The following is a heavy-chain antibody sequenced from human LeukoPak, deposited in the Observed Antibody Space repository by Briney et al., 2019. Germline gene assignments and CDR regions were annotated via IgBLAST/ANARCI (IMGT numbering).Heavy chain of an antibody. D-gene: IGHD1-26*01. V-gene: IGHV4-59*01. CDR1: GGSISSYY. CDR2: IYYSGST. J-gene: IGHJ4*02. CDR3: ARVPNYSGGDYYFDY. Sequence: SEPLSLTCTVSGGSISSYYWSWIRQPPGKGLEWIGYIYYSGSTNYNPSLKSRVTISVDTSKNQFSLKLSSVTAADTAVYYCARVPNYSGGDYYFDYWGQGTLVTVSS.